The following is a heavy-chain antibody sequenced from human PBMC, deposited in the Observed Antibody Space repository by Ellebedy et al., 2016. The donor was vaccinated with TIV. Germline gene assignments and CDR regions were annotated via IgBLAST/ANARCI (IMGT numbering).Heavy chain of an antibody. CDR3: AKGGQLRAHGGGDY. D-gene: IGHD1-1*01. J-gene: IGHJ4*02. Sequence: GESLKISCAASGFTFDDYTMHWVRQAPGKGLEWVSLISWDGGNTHYVDSVQGRFTISRDNSKNSLYLQMNSLKTEDTALYYCAKGGQLRAHGGGDYWGQGTLVTVSS. CDR1: GFTFDDYT. CDR2: ISWDGGNT. V-gene: IGHV3-43*01.